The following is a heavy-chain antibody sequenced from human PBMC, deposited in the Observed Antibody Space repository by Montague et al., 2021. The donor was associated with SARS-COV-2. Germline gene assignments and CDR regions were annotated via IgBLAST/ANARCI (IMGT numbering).Heavy chain of an antibody. Sequence: SETLSLTCTVSGGSISSSNYYWGWTRQPPGKGLEWIGSIYYSGTTYYNPSLQSRVTISVDTSKKQFSLKLSSVTAADTAVYYCARETYTSGWFHQFDYWGQGTLVTVSS. CDR3: ARETYTSGWFHQFDY. D-gene: IGHD6-19*01. CDR2: IYYSGTT. V-gene: IGHV4-39*01. J-gene: IGHJ4*02. CDR1: GGSISSSNYY.